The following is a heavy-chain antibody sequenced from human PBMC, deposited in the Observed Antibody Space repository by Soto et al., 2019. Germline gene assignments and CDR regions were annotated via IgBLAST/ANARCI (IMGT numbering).Heavy chain of an antibody. CDR1: GVSIDSSRYY. V-gene: IGHV4-39*01. CDR2: IHYSGTT. D-gene: IGHD3-22*01. CDR3: ARPYESGGFYYGFDY. Sequence: QLQVQESGPGLVKPSETLSLTCTVSGVSIDSSRYYWGWIRQPPGKGLEWIGNIHYSGTTYYNPALKGRVIISVNTSQNQFSLRLNSVTAADTAVYFCARPYESGGFYYGFDYWGQGTPVTVSS. J-gene: IGHJ4*02.